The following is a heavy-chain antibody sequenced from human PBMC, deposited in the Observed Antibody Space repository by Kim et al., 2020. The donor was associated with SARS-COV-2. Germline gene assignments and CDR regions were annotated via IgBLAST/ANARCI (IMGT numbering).Heavy chain of an antibody. CDR3: ARLEDYVWGSYRYTYFDY. Sequence: KGRFTISRDNAKNSLYLQMNSLRAEDTAVYYCARLEDYVWGSYRYTYFDYWGQGTLVTVSS. V-gene: IGHV3-48*03. J-gene: IGHJ4*02. D-gene: IGHD3-16*02.